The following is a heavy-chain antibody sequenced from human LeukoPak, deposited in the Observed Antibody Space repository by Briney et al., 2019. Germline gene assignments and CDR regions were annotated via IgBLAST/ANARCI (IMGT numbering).Heavy chain of an antibody. CDR1: GYTFTGYY. CDR2: INPNSGGT. Sequence: ASVKVSCKASGYTFTGYYMHWVRQAPGQGLEWMGWINPNSGGTNYAQKFQGRVTMTRDTSISTVYMELSRLRSDDTAVYYCARVTRGSHYMDVWGKGTTVTISS. J-gene: IGHJ6*03. D-gene: IGHD4-11*01. V-gene: IGHV1-2*02. CDR3: ARVTRGSHYMDV.